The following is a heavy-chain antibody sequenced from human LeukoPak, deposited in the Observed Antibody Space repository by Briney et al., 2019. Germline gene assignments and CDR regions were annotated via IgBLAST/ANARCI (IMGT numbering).Heavy chain of an antibody. Sequence: ASVKVSCKASGGTFSSYAISSVRQAPGQGLEWMGGIIPIFGTANYAQKFQGRVTITADESTSSAYMELSSLRSEDTAVYYCARGGRYFDWLLNWGQGTLVTVSS. D-gene: IGHD3-9*01. V-gene: IGHV1-69*13. CDR2: IIPIFGTA. J-gene: IGHJ4*02. CDR3: ARGGRYFDWLLN. CDR1: GGTFSSYA.